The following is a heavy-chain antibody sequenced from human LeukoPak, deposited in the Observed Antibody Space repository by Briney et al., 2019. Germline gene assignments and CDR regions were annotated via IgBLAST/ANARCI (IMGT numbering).Heavy chain of an antibody. Sequence: PAGSLRLSCAASGXTVSGNYMSWVRQAPGKGLESVSIIYSGDSTYYSDSVKGRFTISRDNSKNTLYLQMNSLRAEDTAVYYCARVFWEKDGFIGAFDIWGQGTMVTVSS. J-gene: IGHJ3*02. CDR2: IYSGDST. D-gene: IGHD3-3*01. CDR3: ARVFWEKDGFIGAFDI. CDR1: GXTVSGNY. V-gene: IGHV3-66*01.